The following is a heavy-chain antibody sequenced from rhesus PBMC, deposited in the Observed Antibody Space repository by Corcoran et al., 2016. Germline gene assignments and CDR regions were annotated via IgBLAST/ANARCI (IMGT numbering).Heavy chain of an antibody. CDR2: IGGNIGST. D-gene: IGHD5-42*01. CDR1: GYSISSGYG. J-gene: IGHJ4*01. CDR3: ARSWGYHFDY. V-gene: IGHV4-127*01. Sequence: QVQLQESGPGLVKPSETLSLTCAVSGYSISSGYGWSWIRQPPGKGLEWIGYIGGNIGSTNYNPSLKSRVTISKDTAKNQFSLKLSSVTAADTAVYYCARSWGYHFDYWGQGVLVTVSS.